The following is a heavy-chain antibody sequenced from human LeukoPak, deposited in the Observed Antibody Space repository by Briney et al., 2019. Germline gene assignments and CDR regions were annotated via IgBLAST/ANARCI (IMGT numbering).Heavy chain of an antibody. CDR2: ISWNSDSI. Sequence: GGSLRLSSAASVFTFADYAMHWVRQAPGTGLERVSGISWNSDSIGYADSVKGRFTISRDNDKNSLYLQMNSLRAEDTALYYCAKDNYWAFDIWGQGTMVTVSS. J-gene: IGHJ3*02. CDR3: AKDNYWAFDI. V-gene: IGHV3-9*01. D-gene: IGHD2-15*01. CDR1: VFTFADYA.